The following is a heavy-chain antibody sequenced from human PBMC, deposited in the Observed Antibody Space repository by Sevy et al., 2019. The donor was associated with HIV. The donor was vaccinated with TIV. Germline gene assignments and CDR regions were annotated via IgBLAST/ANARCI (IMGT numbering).Heavy chain of an antibody. J-gene: IGHJ3*01. CDR2: GWYDGSNT. CDR1: GFTFSSYG. V-gene: IGHV3-33*01. CDR3: ARVSREGYNWDAFDV. Sequence: GGSLRLSCAASGFTFSSYGMHWDRQAPGKGLEWVAVGWYDGSNTNYAYSVMGRFTISRDKSKNTLYLQMNSLRAEDTAVYYCARVSREGYNWDAFDVWGQGTMVTVSS. D-gene: IGHD1-1*01.